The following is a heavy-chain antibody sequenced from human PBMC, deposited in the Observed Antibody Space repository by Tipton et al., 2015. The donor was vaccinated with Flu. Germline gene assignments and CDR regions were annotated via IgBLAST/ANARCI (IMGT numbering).Heavy chain of an antibody. CDR3: ARGPNGGSGWYGYYFDY. J-gene: IGHJ4*02. D-gene: IGHD6-19*01. V-gene: IGHV1-69*09. CDR1: GGTFSSYA. Sequence: QLVQSGAEVKKPGSSVKVSCKASGGTFSSYAISWVRQAPGQGLEWMGRIIPILGIANYAQKFQGRVTITADKSTSTAYMELSSLRSEDTAVYYCARGPNGGSGWYGYYFDYWGQGTLVTVSS. CDR2: IIPILGIA.